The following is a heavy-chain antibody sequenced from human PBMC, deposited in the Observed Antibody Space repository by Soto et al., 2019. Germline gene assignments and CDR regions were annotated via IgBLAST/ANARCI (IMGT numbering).Heavy chain of an antibody. Sequence: QITLKESGPTLVKPTQTLTLTCTFSGFSLSTSGVGVGWIRQPPGKALEWLALIYWDDDKRYSPSLKSKLTHTQDAPKNPGVLTMTNMDPVDTATYYCAHAYYDYIWGSYLAYWGQGTLVTVSS. CDR1: GFSLSTSGVG. J-gene: IGHJ4*02. CDR3: AHAYYDYIWGSYLAY. CDR2: IYWDDDK. D-gene: IGHD3-16*02. V-gene: IGHV2-5*02.